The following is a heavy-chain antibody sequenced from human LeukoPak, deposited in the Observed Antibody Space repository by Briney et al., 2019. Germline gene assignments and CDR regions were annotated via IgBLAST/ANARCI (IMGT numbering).Heavy chain of an antibody. V-gene: IGHV3-33*01. D-gene: IGHD3-10*01. CDR1: GFTFRSYA. Sequence: GGSLRLSCATSGFTFRSYAMNWVRQAPGKGLEGVAVIGYDGSSEYYAESVKGRFTISRDNSKSTMYLQMNSLRDEDTGVYYCARDGALALIRGVVSKGKYYFDYWGQGSLVTVSS. CDR3: ARDGALALIRGVVSKGKYYFDY. CDR2: IGYDGSSE. J-gene: IGHJ4*02.